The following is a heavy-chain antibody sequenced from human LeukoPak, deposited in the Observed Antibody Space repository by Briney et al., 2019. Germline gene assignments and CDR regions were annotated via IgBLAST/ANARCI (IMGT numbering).Heavy chain of an antibody. J-gene: IGHJ5*02. V-gene: IGHV4-39*07. CDR3: ARVNWRRLGWFDP. CDR1: GGSISSSSYY. Sequence: PSETLSLTCTVSGGSISSSSYYWGWIRQPPGKGLEWIGSIYYSGSTYYNPSLKSRVTISVDTSKNQFSLKLSSVTAADTAVYYCARVNWRRLGWFDPWGQGTLVTVSS. CDR2: IYYSGST. D-gene: IGHD1-20*01.